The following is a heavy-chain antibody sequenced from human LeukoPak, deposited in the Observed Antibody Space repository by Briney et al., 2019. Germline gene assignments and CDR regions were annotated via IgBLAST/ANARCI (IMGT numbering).Heavy chain of an antibody. CDR3: ARGGSRDGYNRPLDY. CDR1: GVSISSYY. Sequence: PSETLSLTCTVSGVSISSYYWSWIRQPPGKGLEWIGYIYYSGNTNYSPSLKSRVTTSVDTSKNQFSLKLSSVTAADTAVYYCARGGSRDGYNRPLDYWGQGTPVTVSS. J-gene: IGHJ4*02. V-gene: IGHV4-59*01. CDR2: IYYSGNT. D-gene: IGHD5-24*01.